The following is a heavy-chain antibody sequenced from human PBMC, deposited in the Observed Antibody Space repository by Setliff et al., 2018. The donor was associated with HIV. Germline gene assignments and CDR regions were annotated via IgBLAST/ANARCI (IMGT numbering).Heavy chain of an antibody. Sequence: EASVKVTCKASGYTFTEYFMHWVRQAPGQGLEWMGWISPNNGDTTIPQKLQGRVTMTKDTSTSTAYMELRSLSSDDTAVYYCARDSSFNMDVWGKGTTVTV. V-gene: IGHV1-18*04. CDR3: ARDSSFNMDV. CDR1: GYTFTEYF. J-gene: IGHJ6*03. CDR2: ISPNNGDT.